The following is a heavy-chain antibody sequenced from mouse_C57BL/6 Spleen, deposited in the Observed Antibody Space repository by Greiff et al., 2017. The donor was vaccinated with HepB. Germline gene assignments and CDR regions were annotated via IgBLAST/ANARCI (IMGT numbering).Heavy chain of an antibody. V-gene: IGHV1-15*01. CDR2: IDPETGGT. CDR3: TRSKLFY. J-gene: IGHJ2*01. CDR1: GYTFTDYE. Sequence: VQLKESGAELVRPGASVTLSCKASGYTFTDYEMRWVKQTPVHGLEWIGAIDPETGGTAYNQKFKGKAILTADKSSSTAYMELRSLTSEDSAVYYCTRSKLFYWGQGTTLTVSS.